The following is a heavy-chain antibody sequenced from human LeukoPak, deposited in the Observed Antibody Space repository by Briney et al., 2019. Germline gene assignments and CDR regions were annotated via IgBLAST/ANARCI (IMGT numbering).Heavy chain of an antibody. J-gene: IGHJ4*02. CDR3: AKTVITFWGVIDLFDY. D-gene: IGHD3-16*02. CDR1: GFTFSSFA. Sequence: GGSLRLSCAASGFTFSSFAMSWVRQAPGKGLEWVSAISGSGGHTYYVDSVKGRFAISRDYSKNTLYLQMNSLRAEDTAVYYCAKTVITFWGVIDLFDYWGQGTLVTVSS. V-gene: IGHV3-23*01. CDR2: ISGSGGHT.